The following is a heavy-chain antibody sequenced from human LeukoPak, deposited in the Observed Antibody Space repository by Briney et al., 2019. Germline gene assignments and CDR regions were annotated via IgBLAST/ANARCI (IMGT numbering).Heavy chain of an antibody. J-gene: IGHJ4*02. CDR3: VRSWSSDYPSDS. V-gene: IGHV4-59*12. CDR1: GGSISSYY. CDR2: INLSEST. Sequence: SETLSLTCTVSGGSISSYYWSWIRQPPGKGLEWIGYINLSESTITNPTLTRRVTISPDTSKNQFSLKLCPVIAADTAVYFCVRSWSSDYPSDSWGQGNLVTVSS. D-gene: IGHD3-3*01.